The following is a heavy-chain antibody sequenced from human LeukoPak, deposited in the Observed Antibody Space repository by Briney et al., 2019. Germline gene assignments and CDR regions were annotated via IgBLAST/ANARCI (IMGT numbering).Heavy chain of an antibody. CDR3: AGYYYDSSRGFGL. CDR2: LNWNGGST. Sequence: GGSLRLSCAASGFNFDDYGMSWDPHAQGKGRVGGFDLNWNGGSTGYADSVKGRFTISGNNAKNSLNLQMNSLRAEDTALYCCAGYYYDSSRGFGLWGQGTLVTVSA. V-gene: IGHV3-20*04. J-gene: IGHJ5*02. D-gene: IGHD3-22*01. CDR1: GFNFDDYG.